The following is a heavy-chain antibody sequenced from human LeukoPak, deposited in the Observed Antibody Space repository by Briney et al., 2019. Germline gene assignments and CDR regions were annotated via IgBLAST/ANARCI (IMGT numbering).Heavy chain of an antibody. D-gene: IGHD6-19*01. CDR1: GFTFNNYA. V-gene: IGHV3-23*01. CDR3: AKDGSSLGWYMAGWFDP. Sequence: PGGSLRLSCAASGFTFNNYAMSWVRQAPEKGQEWVSRISDSGYNTYYAGFVKGRFTISRDNSKNTLYLQMDSLRAEDTAVYYCAKDGSSLGWYMAGWFDPWGQGTLVTVSS. J-gene: IGHJ5*02. CDR2: ISDSGYNT.